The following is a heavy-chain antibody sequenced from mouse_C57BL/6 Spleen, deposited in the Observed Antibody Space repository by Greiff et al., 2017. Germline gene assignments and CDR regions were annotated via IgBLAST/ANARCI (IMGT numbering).Heavy chain of an antibody. D-gene: IGHD2-1*01. V-gene: IGHV8-12*01. CDR2: IYWDDDK. CDR1: GFSLSTSGMG. Sequence: QVTLKVCGPGILQSSQTLSLTCSFSGFSLSTSGMGVSWIRQPSGKGLEWLAHIYWDDDKRYNPSLKSRLTISKDTSRNQVFLKITSVDTADTATYYCARDYGNHWYFDVWGTGTTVTVSS. J-gene: IGHJ1*03. CDR3: ARDYGNHWYFDV.